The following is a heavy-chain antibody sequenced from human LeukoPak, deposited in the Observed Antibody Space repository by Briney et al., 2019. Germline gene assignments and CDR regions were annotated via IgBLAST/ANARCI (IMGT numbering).Heavy chain of an antibody. V-gene: IGHV1-46*01. CDR3: ARAPPRGYGYFDL. J-gene: IGHJ2*01. CDR2: INPRGGST. D-gene: IGHD5-12*01. Sequence: ASVKVSCKASGYTFTSYYMHWVRQAPGQGLEWMGIINPRGGSTSYAQKFQGRVTMTRDTSTSTVYMELSSLRSEDTAVYYCARAPPRGYGYFDLWGRGTLVTVSS. CDR1: GYTFTSYY.